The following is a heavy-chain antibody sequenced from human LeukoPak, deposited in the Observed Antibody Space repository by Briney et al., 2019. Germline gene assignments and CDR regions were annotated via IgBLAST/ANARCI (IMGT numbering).Heavy chain of an antibody. CDR1: GGSISSGSYY. CDR2: IYTSGST. D-gene: IGHD2-15*01. J-gene: IGHJ5*02. CDR3: ASEYCSGGSCYWFDP. V-gene: IGHV4-61*02. Sequence: PSQTLSLTCTVSGGSISSGSYYWSWIRQPAGKGLEWIGRIYTSGSTNYNPSLKSRVTMSVDTSKNQFSLKLSSVTAADTAVYYCASEYCSGGSCYWFDPWGQGTLVTVSS.